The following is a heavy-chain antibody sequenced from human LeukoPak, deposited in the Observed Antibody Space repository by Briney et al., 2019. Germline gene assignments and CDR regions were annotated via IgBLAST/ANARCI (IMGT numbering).Heavy chain of an antibody. D-gene: IGHD2-21*01. CDR2: IKLDGKQK. CDR3: ARDPYGNLCGGGACYGAFDY. CDR1: GFTFSSSW. J-gene: IGHJ4*02. Sequence: PGGSLRLSCAASGFTFSSSWMTWVRQAPGKGLEWVASIKLDGKQKQYVDSVKGRFTVSRDNAENSLYLQMNSLRVEDTAVYYCARDPYGNLCGGGACYGAFDYWGQGTLVIVSS. V-gene: IGHV3-7*01.